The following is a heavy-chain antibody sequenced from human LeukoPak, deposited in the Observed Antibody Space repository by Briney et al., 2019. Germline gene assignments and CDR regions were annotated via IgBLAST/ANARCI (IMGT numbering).Heavy chain of an antibody. CDR3: ARGSHPSLRYFDWLLSN. CDR2: IHYSGST. V-gene: IGHV4-59*01. D-gene: IGHD3-9*01. J-gene: IGHJ4*02. CDR1: GGSISSYY. Sequence: SETLSLTCTVSGGSISSYYWSWIRQPPGKGLEWIGYIHYSGSTNYHPSLKSRVTRSVDTSKNQFYLKMSSVTAADTAVYYCARGSHPSLRYFDWLLSNWGQGTLDAVSS.